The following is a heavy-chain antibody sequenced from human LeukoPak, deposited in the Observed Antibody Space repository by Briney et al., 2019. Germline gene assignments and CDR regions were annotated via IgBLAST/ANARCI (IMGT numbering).Heavy chain of an antibody. V-gene: IGHV4-4*07. CDR1: GGSISSYY. CDR2: IYTSGST. Sequence: SETLFLTCTVSGGSISSYYWSWIRQPAGKGLEWIGRIYTSGSTNYNPSLKSRVTMSVDTSKNQFSLKLSSVTAADTAVYYCAREGSCGGDCYSVDYWGQGTLVTVSS. D-gene: IGHD2-21*02. J-gene: IGHJ4*02. CDR3: AREGSCGGDCYSVDY.